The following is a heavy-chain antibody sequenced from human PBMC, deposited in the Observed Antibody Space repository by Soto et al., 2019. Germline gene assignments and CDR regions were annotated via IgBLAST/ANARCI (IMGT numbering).Heavy chain of an antibody. J-gene: IGHJ3*02. CDR1: GFTFSSYG. Sequence: PGGSLRLSCAASGFTFSSYGMHWVRQAPGKGLEWVAVIWYDGSNKYYADSVKGRFTISRDNSKNTLYLQMNSLRAEDTAVYYCARDLYDSSLNAFDIWGQGTMVTVSS. D-gene: IGHD3-22*01. CDR3: ARDLYDSSLNAFDI. CDR2: IWYDGSNK. V-gene: IGHV3-33*01.